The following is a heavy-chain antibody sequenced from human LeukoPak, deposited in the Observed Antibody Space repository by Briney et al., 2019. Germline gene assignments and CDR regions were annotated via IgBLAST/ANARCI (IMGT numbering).Heavy chain of an antibody. V-gene: IGHV4-61*05. CDR1: GGSISSSSYY. CDR2: IYTSGST. Sequence: SETLSLTCAVSGGSISSSSYYWGWIRQPPGKGLEWIGYIYTSGSTNYNPSLKSRVTISVDTSKNQFSLKLSSVTAADTAVCYCARLATYYYDSSGSPGGRYFDYWGQGTLVTVSS. J-gene: IGHJ4*02. D-gene: IGHD3-22*01. CDR3: ARLATYYYDSSGSPGGRYFDY.